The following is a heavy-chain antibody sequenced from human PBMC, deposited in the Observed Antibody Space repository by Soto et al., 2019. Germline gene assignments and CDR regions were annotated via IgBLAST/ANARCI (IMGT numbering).Heavy chain of an antibody. CDR2: ISAYNGDT. V-gene: IGHV1-18*01. CDR1: GYIFPSFG. CDR3: ARDPLPYYYGSGSYFNWFDP. J-gene: IGHJ5*02. Sequence: ASVKVSCKASGYIFPSFGISWGRQVPGQGLEWLGWISAYNGDTNYAQKFQGRVTMTTDTSTSTAYMELRSLRSDDTAVYYCARDPLPYYYGSGSYFNWFDPWRQGTLVTV. D-gene: IGHD3-10*01.